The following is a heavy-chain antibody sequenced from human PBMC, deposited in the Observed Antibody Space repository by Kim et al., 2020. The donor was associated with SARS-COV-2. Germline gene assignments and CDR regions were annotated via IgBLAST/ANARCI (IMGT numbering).Heavy chain of an antibody. CDR2: IIPIFGTS. V-gene: IGHV1-69*13. CDR3: ARGGDSSSAHYYYYGMDV. CDR1: GGTFSNYA. D-gene: IGHD6-6*01. Sequence: SVKVSCKASGGTFSNYAISWVRQAPGQGLEWMGGIIPIFGTSNYAQKFQGRVTITADESTSTAYMELSSLRSEDTAVYYCARGGDSSSAHYYYYGMDVWGQGTTVTVSS. J-gene: IGHJ6*02.